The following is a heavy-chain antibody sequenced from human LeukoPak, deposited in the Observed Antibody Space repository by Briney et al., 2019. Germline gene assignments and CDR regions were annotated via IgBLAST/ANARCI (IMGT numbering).Heavy chain of an antibody. Sequence: GGSLRLSCAASGFTFSNAWMSWVRQAPGKGLEWVGRIKSNSDGGTTDYAASVKGRFTISRDDSKNTLYLQMNSLKTEDTAVYYCLWWNYWGQGTLVTVSS. CDR2: IKSNSDGGTT. V-gene: IGHV3-15*01. CDR1: GFTFSNAW. J-gene: IGHJ4*02. CDR3: LWWNY. D-gene: IGHD2-21*01.